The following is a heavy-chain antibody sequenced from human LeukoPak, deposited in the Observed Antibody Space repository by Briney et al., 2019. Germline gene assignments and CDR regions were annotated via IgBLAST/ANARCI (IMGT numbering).Heavy chain of an antibody. CDR1: GFPFSSYA. V-gene: IGHV3-23*01. CDR3: SVMHRYYDGSGYWVK. Sequence: GGSLRLSCAASGFPFSSYAMSWVRQAPGKGLEWVSGISTNVGSTSYADSVKGRFTISRDNPRNTLYMEMNSLRAEDTAVYYCSVMHRYYDGSGYWVKWGQGTLVTVSS. D-gene: IGHD3-22*01. CDR2: ISTNVGST. J-gene: IGHJ4*02.